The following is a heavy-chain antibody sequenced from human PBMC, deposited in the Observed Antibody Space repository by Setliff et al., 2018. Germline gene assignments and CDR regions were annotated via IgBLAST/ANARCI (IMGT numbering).Heavy chain of an antibody. CDR1: GGSFSGYY. Sequence: SETPSLTCAVYGGSFSGYYWSWIRQPPGKGLEWIGEINHSGSTNYNPSLKSRVTISVDTSKNQFSLKLSSVTAADTAVYYCARVVPAAMYFDYWGQGTLVTVSS. J-gene: IGHJ4*02. CDR3: ARVVPAAMYFDY. V-gene: IGHV4-34*01. CDR2: INHSGST. D-gene: IGHD2-2*01.